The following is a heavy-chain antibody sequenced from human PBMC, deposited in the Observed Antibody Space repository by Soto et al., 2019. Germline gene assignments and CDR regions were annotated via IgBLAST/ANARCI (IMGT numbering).Heavy chain of an antibody. CDR2: IYPGDSDT. D-gene: IGHD1-26*01. Sequence: SLKISCKGSGYSFASHWVAWVRQMPEKGLEWIGTIYPGDSDTKYSSAFRGHVTISADTSVSTAYLQWRSLEATDSAIYYCARYSGSYWHYLDFWGQGTLVTVSS. V-gene: IGHV5-51*01. CDR1: GYSFASHW. J-gene: IGHJ4*02. CDR3: ARYSGSYWHYLDF.